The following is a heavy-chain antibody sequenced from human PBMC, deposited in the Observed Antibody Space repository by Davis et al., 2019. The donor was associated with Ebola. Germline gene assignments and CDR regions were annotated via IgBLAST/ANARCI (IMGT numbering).Heavy chain of an antibody. Sequence: PGGSLRLSCAASGFTFSSYSMNWVRQAPGKGLEWVSSISSSSSYIYYADSVKGRFTISRDNSKNTLYLQMNSLRAEDTAVYYCARGEMATIYYYYGMDVWGQGTTVTVSS. D-gene: IGHD5-24*01. J-gene: IGHJ6*02. V-gene: IGHV3-21*01. CDR3: ARGEMATIYYYYGMDV. CDR2: ISSSSSYI. CDR1: GFTFSSYS.